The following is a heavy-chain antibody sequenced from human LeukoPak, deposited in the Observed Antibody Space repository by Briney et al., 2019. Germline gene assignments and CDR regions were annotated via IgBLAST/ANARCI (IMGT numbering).Heavy chain of an antibody. D-gene: IGHD2-2*01. Sequence: ASVKVSCKASGYTFTSYDINWVRQATGQGLEWMGWMNPNSGNTGYAQKFQGRVTMTRNTSISTAYMELSSLRSEDTAVYYCARSGCSSTSCYGLYYYYYGMDVWGQGTTVTVSS. CDR3: ARSGCSSTSCYGLYYYYYGMDV. CDR2: MNPNSGNT. CDR1: GYTFTSYD. V-gene: IGHV1-8*01. J-gene: IGHJ6*02.